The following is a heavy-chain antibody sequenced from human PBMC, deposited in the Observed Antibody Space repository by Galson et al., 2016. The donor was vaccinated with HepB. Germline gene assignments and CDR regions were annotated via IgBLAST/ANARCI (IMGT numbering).Heavy chain of an antibody. CDR1: GFTFSYYD. D-gene: IGHD3-16*01. CDR2: ISYDGSNK. J-gene: IGHJ6*02. V-gene: IGHV3-30*03. Sequence: YLRLSCAASGFTFSYYDMNWVRQAPGKGLEWVAVISYDGSNKYYADSVTGRFTISRDNSRNTLYLQMNSLRGEDTAVYYCVGADTYFYGLDVWGQGTTVTVSS. CDR3: VGADTYFYGLDV.